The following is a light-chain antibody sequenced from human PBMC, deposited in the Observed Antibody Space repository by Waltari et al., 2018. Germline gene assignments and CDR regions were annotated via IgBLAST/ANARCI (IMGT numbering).Light chain of an antibody. CDR2: WAS. CDR3: QQYYTAPYT. V-gene: IGKV4-1*01. CDR1: QSLLYNSNNKNY. J-gene: IGKJ2*01. Sequence: DIVMTQSPDSLAVSIGEKATIHCKSNQSLLYNSNNKNYLAWYQQKPGQPLKLFFYWASSRESGVPDRFSGSGSGTDFTLTIGSLQAEDVAVYYCQQYYTAPYTFGQGTKLEIK.